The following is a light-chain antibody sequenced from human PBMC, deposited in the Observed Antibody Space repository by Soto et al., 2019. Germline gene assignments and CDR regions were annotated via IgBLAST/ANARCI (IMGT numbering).Light chain of an antibody. CDR1: SSNIGAGYD. CDR3: QSYDSSLSGSVV. V-gene: IGLV1-40*01. J-gene: IGLJ2*01. Sequence: QLVLTQPPSVSGAPGQRVTISCTGSSSNIGAGYDVHWYQQLPGTAPKLLIYGNSNRPSGVPDRFSGSKSGPSASLAITGLQAEDEADYYCQSYDSSLSGSVVFGGGTKLTVL. CDR2: GNS.